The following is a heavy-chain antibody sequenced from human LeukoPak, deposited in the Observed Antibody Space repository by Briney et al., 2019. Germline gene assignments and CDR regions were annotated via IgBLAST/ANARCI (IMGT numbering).Heavy chain of an antibody. CDR3: ASDLQP. Sequence: GTFXXXXIXXXXQAPGQGLEWMGGIIPIFGTANYAQKFQGRVTITADESTSTAYMELSSLRSEDTAVYYCASDLQPWGQGTLVTVSS. CDR1: GTFXXXX. J-gene: IGHJ5*02. CDR2: IIPIFGTA. V-gene: IGHV1-69*01.